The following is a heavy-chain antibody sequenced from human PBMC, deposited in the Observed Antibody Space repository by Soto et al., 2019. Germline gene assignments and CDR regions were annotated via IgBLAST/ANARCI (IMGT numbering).Heavy chain of an antibody. Sequence: SETLSLTCTVSGGSISSYYWSWIRQPPGKGLEWIGYIYYSGSTNYNPSLKSRVTISVDTSKNQFSLKLSSVTAADTAVYYCARDMVRGVNGMDVWGQGTTVTVS. CDR3: ARDMVRGVNGMDV. CDR1: GGSISSYY. J-gene: IGHJ6*02. CDR2: IYYSGST. V-gene: IGHV4-59*01. D-gene: IGHD3-10*01.